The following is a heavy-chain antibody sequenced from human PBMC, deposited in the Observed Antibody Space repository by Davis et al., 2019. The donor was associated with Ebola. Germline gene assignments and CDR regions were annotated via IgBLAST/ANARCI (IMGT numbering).Heavy chain of an antibody. CDR3: AKRATVKVAGANYYNAMDV. CDR2: ISGSGGDP. D-gene: IGHD6-19*01. J-gene: IGHJ6*04. CDR1: GFTFSTYP. V-gene: IGHV3-23*01. Sequence: PGGSLRLSCAASGFTFSTYPMTWIRQVPGKGLEWVSRISGSGGDPHYADSVKGRFTISRDNSKNTLYLQMNSLRAEDTAVFYCAKRATVKVAGANYYNAMDVWGKGTTVTVSS.